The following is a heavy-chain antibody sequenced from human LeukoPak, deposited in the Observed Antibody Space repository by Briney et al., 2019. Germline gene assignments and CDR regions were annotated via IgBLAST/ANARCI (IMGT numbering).Heavy chain of an antibody. J-gene: IGHJ6*03. CDR1: GYTFSRYD. CDR3: ARGVSPGRYYYYMDV. CDR2: MNPNSGNT. Sequence: GASVTVSCKACGYTFSRYDINGVGQAPGQGVEGMGWMNPNSGNTEYAQRFQERGTIIRENSISTAYMELSSLRSADTAVYYCARGVSPGRYYYYMDVWGKGTTVTVSS. D-gene: IGHD4-11*01. V-gene: IGHV1-8*03.